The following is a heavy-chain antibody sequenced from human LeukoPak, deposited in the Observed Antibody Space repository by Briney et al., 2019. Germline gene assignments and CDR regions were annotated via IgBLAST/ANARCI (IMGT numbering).Heavy chain of an antibody. V-gene: IGHV3-30-3*01. CDR1: GFTFSSYA. Sequence: GGSLRLSCAASGFTFSSYAMHWVRQAPGKGLEWVAVISYDGSNKYYADSVKGRFTISRDNSKNTLYLQMNSLRAEDTAVYYCARSAGQLFDFDYWGQGTLVTVSS. CDR3: ARSAGQLFDFDY. D-gene: IGHD1-1*01. J-gene: IGHJ4*02. CDR2: ISYDGSNK.